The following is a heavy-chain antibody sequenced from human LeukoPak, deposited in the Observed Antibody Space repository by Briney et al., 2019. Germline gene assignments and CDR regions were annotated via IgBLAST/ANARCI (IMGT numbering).Heavy chain of an antibody. Sequence: NTSETLSLTCTVSGGSISSYYWSWIRQPPGKGLEWIGYIYYSGSTNYNPSLKSRVTISVDTSKNQFSLKLSSVTAADTAVYYCARESVTNITVTTCFDYWGQGTLVTVSS. D-gene: IGHD4-11*01. CDR3: ARESVTNITVTTCFDY. CDR1: GGSISSYY. V-gene: IGHV4-59*01. CDR2: IYYSGST. J-gene: IGHJ4*02.